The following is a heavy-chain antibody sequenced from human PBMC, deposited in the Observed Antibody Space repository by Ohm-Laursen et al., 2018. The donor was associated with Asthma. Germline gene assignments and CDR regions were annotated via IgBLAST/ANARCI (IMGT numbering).Heavy chain of an antibody. CDR1: GGSISSGGYY. V-gene: IGHV4-31*03. Sequence: TLSLTCTVSGGSISSGGYYWSWIRQHPGKGLEWIGYIYYSGSTYYNPSLKSRVTISVDTSKNQFSLKLSSVTAADTAVYYCARVYCSSTSCYTGANWFDPWGQGTLVTVSS. CDR2: IYYSGST. CDR3: ARVYCSSTSCYTGANWFDP. J-gene: IGHJ5*02. D-gene: IGHD2-2*02.